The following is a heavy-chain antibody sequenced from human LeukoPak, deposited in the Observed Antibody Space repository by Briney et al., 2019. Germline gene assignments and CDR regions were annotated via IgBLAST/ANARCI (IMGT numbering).Heavy chain of an antibody. V-gene: IGHV4-34*01. CDR2: ISHSGST. CDR1: GGSFSGYY. J-gene: IGHJ5*02. CDR3: ASGAYCGGDCYYNWFDP. D-gene: IGHD2-21*02. Sequence: SETLSLTCAVYGGSFSGYYWSWIRQPPGKGLEWIGEISHSGSTNYNPSLKSRVTISVDTSKNQFSLKLSSVTAADTAVYYCASGAYCGGDCYYNWFDPWGQGTLVTVSS.